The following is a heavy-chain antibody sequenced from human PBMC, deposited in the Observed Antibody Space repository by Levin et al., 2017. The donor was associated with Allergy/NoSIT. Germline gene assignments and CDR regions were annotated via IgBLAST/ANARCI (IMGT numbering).Heavy chain of an antibody. CDR3: ARVKVVVAATLYYFDY. CDR2: IYHSGST. V-gene: IGHV4-4*02. Sequence: PGGSLRLSCTVSGGSISSNNWWSWVRQPPGKGLEWLGEIYHSGSTDYNPSLQSRVTISVDKSKNQFSLKLSSVTAADTAVYYCARVKVVVAATLYYFDYWGQGTLVTVSS. D-gene: IGHD2-15*01. J-gene: IGHJ4*02. CDR1: GGSISSNNW.